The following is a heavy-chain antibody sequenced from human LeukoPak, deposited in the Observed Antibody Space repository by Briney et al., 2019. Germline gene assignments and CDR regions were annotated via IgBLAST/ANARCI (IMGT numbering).Heavy chain of an antibody. Sequence: SETLSLTCAVYGGSFSGYYWSWIRQPPGKGLEWIGEINHSGSTNYNPSLKGRVTISVDTSKNQFSLKLSSVTAADTAVYYCAGAGGYYDSSGYYLDWGQGTLVTVSS. D-gene: IGHD3-22*01. CDR2: INHSGST. CDR3: AGAGGYYDSSGYYLD. J-gene: IGHJ4*02. CDR1: GGSFSGYY. V-gene: IGHV4-34*01.